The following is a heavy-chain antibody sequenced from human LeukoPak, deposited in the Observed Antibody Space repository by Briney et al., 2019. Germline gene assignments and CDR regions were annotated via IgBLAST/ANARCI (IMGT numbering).Heavy chain of an antibody. J-gene: IGHJ4*02. CDR1: GFTFSSYE. CDR3: ARDHSGRGPLDY. Sequence: PGGSLRLSCAASGFTFSSYEMNWVRQAPGKGLEWVSYISSSGSTIYYADSVKGRFTISGDNAKNSLYLQMNSLRAEDTAVYYCARDHSGRGPLDYWGQGTLVTVSS. D-gene: IGHD3-10*01. CDR2: ISSSGSTI. V-gene: IGHV3-48*03.